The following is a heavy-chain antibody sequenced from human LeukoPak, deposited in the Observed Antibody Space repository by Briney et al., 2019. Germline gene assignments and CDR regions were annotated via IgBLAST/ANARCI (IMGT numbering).Heavy chain of an antibody. CDR3: AEAQDSSGWFTTHFDY. CDR1: GFTFSSYA. D-gene: IGHD6-19*01. V-gene: IGHV3-23*01. CDR2: ISGSGGST. Sequence: GGSLRLSCAASGFTFSSYAMSWVRQAPGKGLEWVSAISGSGGSTYYADSVKGRFTISRDNSKNTLYLQMNSLRAEDTAVYYCAEAQDSSGWFTTHFDYWGQGTLVTVSS. J-gene: IGHJ4*02.